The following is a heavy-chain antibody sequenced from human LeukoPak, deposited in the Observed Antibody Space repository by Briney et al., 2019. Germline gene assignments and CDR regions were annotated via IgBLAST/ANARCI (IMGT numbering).Heavy chain of an antibody. CDR1: GGTFSSYA. D-gene: IGHD3-16*01. J-gene: IGHJ5*02. Sequence: ASVKVSCKASGGTFSSYAISWVRQAPGQGLEWMGWISAYNGNTNYAQKLQGRVTMTTDTSTSTAYMELRSLRSDDTAVYYCAGKSIGGWFDPWGQGTLVTVSS. CDR2: ISAYNGNT. CDR3: AGKSIGGWFDP. V-gene: IGHV1-18*01.